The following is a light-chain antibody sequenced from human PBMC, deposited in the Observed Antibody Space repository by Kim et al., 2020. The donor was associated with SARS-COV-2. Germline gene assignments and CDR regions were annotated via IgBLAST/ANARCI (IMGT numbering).Light chain of an antibody. CDR2: SKN. J-gene: IGLJ3*02. CDR3: NSRDIRGDHWV. Sequence: SSELTQDPAVSVALGQTVTITCRGDNLTVHHTAWYQQKPQQAPVLLIYSKNSRPSGIPDRFSGSSSGDTASLTITGAQAEDEADYYCNSRDIRGDHWVFGGGTQLTVL. V-gene: IGLV3-19*01. CDR1: NLTVHH.